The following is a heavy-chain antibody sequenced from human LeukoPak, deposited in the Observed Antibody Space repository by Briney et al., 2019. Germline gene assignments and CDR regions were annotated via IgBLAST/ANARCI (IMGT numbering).Heavy chain of an antibody. V-gene: IGHV3-20*04. CDR3: AKDRREEKHRAAVTYYFDY. CDR1: GFTFDDYG. J-gene: IGHJ4*02. CDR2: INWNGGST. D-gene: IGHD6-13*01. Sequence: RAGGSLRLSCAASGFTFDDYGMSWVRQAPGKGLEWVSGINWNGGSTGYADSVKGRFTISRDNSKNTLYLQMNSLRAEDTAVYYCAKDRREEKHRAAVTYYFDYWGQGTLVTVSS.